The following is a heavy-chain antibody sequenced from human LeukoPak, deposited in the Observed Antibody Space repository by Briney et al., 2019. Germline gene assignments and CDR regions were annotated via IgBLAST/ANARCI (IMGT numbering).Heavy chain of an antibody. CDR2: IYSGGST. CDR3: ARESIAVARRTYGMDV. D-gene: IGHD6-19*01. CDR1: GFTVSSNY. J-gene: IGHJ6*02. V-gene: IGHV3-66*01. Sequence: PGGSLRLSCAASGFTVSSNYMSWVRQAPGKGLEWVSVIYSGGSTYYADSVKGRFTISRDNSKNTLYLQMNSLRAEDTAVYYCARESIAVARRTYGMDVWGQGTTVTVSS.